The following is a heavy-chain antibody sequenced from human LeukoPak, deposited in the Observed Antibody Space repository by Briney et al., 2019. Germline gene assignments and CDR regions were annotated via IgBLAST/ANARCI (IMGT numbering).Heavy chain of an antibody. V-gene: IGHV4-59*01. CDR3: ARGRIAIPY. J-gene: IGHJ4*02. CDR2: IYYSGMT. D-gene: IGHD6-13*01. Sequence: SETLSLTCTVSGGSISSYYWSWIRQAPGKGLEWIGYIYYSGMTYYNPSLKSRVTMSADTSTNQFSLNLRSVTAADTAVYYCARGRIAIPYWGQGTLVTVST. CDR1: GGSISSYY.